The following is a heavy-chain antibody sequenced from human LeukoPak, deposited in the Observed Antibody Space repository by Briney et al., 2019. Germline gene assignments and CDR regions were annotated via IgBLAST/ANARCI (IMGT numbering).Heavy chain of an antibody. D-gene: IGHD5-18*01. J-gene: IGHJ3*02. V-gene: IGHV4-34*01. Sequence: SETLSLTCTVSGGSISGTYYWSWIRQPPGKGLEWIGEINHSGSTNYNPSLKSRVTISVDTSKNQFSLKLSSVTAADTAVYYCARRGYSYGYPLVAFDIWGQGTMVTVSS. CDR1: GGSISGTYY. CDR2: INHSGST. CDR3: ARRGYSYGYPLVAFDI.